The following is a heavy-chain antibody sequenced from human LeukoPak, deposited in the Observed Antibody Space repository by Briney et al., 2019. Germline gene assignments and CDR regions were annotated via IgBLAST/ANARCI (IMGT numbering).Heavy chain of an antibody. CDR3: ARDRNYYEIPGVFDP. D-gene: IGHD3-22*01. CDR1: GFTFSSYA. CDR2: ISYDGSNK. V-gene: IGHV3-30*04. J-gene: IGHJ5*02. Sequence: GGSLRLSCAASGFTFSSYAMHWVRQAPGKGLEWVAVISYDGSNKYYADSVKGRFTISRDNSKNTLYLQMNSLRAEDTAVYYCARDRNYYEIPGVFDPWGQGTLVTVSS.